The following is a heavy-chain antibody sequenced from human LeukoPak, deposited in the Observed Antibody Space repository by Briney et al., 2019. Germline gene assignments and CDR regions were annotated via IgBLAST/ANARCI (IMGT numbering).Heavy chain of an antibody. CDR2: IYSGGTT. V-gene: IGHV3-66*01. D-gene: IGHD2-2*01. J-gene: IGHJ4*02. CDR1: GFTVSSNF. Sequence: GGSLRLSCAASGFTVSSNFMSWVRQAPGKGLEWVSVIYSGGTTYYADSVKGRFTISRDNSKNTLYLQMNSLRVEDTAVYYCAREADVVVPAAATYYFDYWGQGTLVTVSS. CDR3: AREADVVVPAAATYYFDY.